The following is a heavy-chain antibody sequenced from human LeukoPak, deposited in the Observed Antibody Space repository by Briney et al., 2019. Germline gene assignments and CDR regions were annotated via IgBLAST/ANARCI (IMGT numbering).Heavy chain of an antibody. CDR3: ARASILVSSGYPLDY. Sequence: TPSETLSLTCSVSGGSISSSCYHWDWICQPPGKGLEWIGNIYYSGSTYYNPSLKSRVTISIDSSKSQFSLRLRSVTAADTAFYYCARASILVSSGYPLDYWAQGTLVTVSS. CDR1: GGSISSSCYH. V-gene: IGHV4-39*07. CDR2: IYYSGST. D-gene: IGHD3-22*01. J-gene: IGHJ4*02.